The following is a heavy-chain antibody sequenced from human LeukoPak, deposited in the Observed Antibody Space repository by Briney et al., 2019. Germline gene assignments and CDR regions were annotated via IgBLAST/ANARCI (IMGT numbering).Heavy chain of an antibody. CDR2: IWYDGSNK. V-gene: IGHV3-33*01. J-gene: IGHJ4*02. CDR3: ASHGGL. CDR1: GFSFSSYG. D-gene: IGHD5-12*01. Sequence: GGSLRLSSAATGFSFSSYGMHWVRQAPGKGLEWVAVIWYDGSNKNYADSVKGRFTISRDNSKNRMYLQMNSLRVEDTAVYYCASHGGLWGQGTLVTVSS.